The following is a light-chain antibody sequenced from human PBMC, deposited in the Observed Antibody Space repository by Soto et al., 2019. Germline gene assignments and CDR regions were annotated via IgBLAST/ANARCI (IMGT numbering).Light chain of an antibody. J-gene: IGLJ1*01. CDR2: EVS. CDR3: SSYTRSSTLYV. CDR1: RSDVGVCNY. Sequence: QSALTQPASVSGSPGQSITISCTGTRSDVGVCNYVSWYQPHPGKAPKLMIYEVSNRPSGVSNRFSGSKSVNTASLTISGLQAEDEADYYCSSYTRSSTLYVFGTGTKLTVL. V-gene: IGLV2-14*01.